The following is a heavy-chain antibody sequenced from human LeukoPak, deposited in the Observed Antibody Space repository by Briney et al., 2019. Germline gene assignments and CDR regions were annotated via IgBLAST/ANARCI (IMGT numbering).Heavy chain of an antibody. D-gene: IGHD2-15*01. CDR2: IYPGDSDT. J-gene: IGHJ4*02. V-gene: IGHV5-51*01. CDR1: GSRFTSYW. CDR3: ARSGGSDEGPDYFDY. Sequence: GASLQISCKGSGSRFTSYWIGGGRQLPGKGLEGMGIIYPGDSDTRYSPSFQGQVTISADKSISTAYLQWSSLKASDTAMYYCARSGGSDEGPDYFDYWGQGTLVTVSS.